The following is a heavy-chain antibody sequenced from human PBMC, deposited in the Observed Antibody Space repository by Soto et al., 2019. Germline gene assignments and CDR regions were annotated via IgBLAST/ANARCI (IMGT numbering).Heavy chain of an antibody. CDR2: TKSKADGGTT. V-gene: IGHV3-15*01. J-gene: IGHJ4*02. CDR3: FPFPTRRRSIYFVF. D-gene: IGHD3-3*01. Sequence: GESLRLPCAASGFTISNAWMTWVRHAPGKGLEWVGRTKSKADGGTTDYAAPVKGRFTISRDDSKNTLYLQMNSLKTEDTAVYYFFPFPTRRRSIYFVFRGKRTL. CDR1: GFTISNAW.